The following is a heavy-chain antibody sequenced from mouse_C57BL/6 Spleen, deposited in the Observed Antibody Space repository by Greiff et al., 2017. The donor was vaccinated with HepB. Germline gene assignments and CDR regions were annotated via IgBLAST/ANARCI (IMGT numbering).Heavy chain of an antibody. CDR2: IDPETGGT. Sequence: VQLQQSGAELVRPGASVTLSCKASGYTFTDYEMHWVKQTPVHGLEWIGAIDPETGGTAYNQKFKGKAILTADKSSSTAYMELRSLTSEDSAVYYCTTLAYYSNYFDYWGQCTTLTVSS. J-gene: IGHJ2*01. D-gene: IGHD2-5*01. CDR1: GYTFTDYE. V-gene: IGHV1-15*01. CDR3: TTLAYYSNYFDY.